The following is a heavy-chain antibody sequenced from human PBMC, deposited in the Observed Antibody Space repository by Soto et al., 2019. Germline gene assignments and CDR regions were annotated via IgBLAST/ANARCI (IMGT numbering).Heavy chain of an antibody. D-gene: IGHD6-13*01. CDR1: GGSISTSNW. J-gene: IGHJ4*02. CDR3: ASFYPPLRDRSWLDY. V-gene: IGHV4-4*02. Sequence: PSETLSLTCAVSGGSISTSNWWSWVRQPPGNGLEWIGEIYHSGSSNYNPSLKSRVTISVDKSKHHFSLKLSSVTAADTAVYYCASFYPPLRDRSWLDYWGQGTLVTVAS. CDR2: IYHSGSS.